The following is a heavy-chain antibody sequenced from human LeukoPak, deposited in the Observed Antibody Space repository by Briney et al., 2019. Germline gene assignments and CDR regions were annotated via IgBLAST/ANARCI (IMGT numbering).Heavy chain of an antibody. J-gene: IGHJ4*02. Sequence: ASVKVSCKVSGYTLTELSMHWVRQAPGQGLEWMGIINPSGGSTSYAQKFQGRVTMTRDTSTSTVYMELSSLRSEDTAVYYCARDGWEVTATYYFDYWGQGTLVTVSS. D-gene: IGHD2-21*02. CDR1: GYTLTELS. V-gene: IGHV1-46*01. CDR3: ARDGWEVTATYYFDY. CDR2: INPSGGST.